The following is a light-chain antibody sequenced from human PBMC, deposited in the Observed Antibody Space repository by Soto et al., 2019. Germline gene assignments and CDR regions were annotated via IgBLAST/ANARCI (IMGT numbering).Light chain of an antibody. CDR2: DDS. CDR1: NIGSKS. V-gene: IGLV3-21*02. CDR3: QVWNSNSGSDHPNWVFGGDHSNWV. J-gene: IGLJ3*02. Sequence: SYELTQPPSVSVAPGQTARITCGGNNIGSKSVHWYQQKPGQAPVLVVYDDSDRPSGIPERFSGSNSGNTATLAISRVEAGDEADYYCQVWNSNSGSDHPNWVFGGDHSNWVFGGGTKLTVL.